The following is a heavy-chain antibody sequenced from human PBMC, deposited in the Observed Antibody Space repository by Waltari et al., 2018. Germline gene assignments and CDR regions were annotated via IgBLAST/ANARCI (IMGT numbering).Heavy chain of an antibody. V-gene: IGHV4-34*01. CDR3: ARGCLPRHYDFWSGYSNWFDP. Sequence: QVQLQQWGAGLLKPSETLSLTCAVYGGSFSGYYWSWIRQPPGKGLEWIGEINHSGSTNYNPSLKSRVTISVDTSKNQFSLKLSSVTAADTAVYYCARGCLPRHYDFWSGYSNWFDPWGQGTLVTVSS. CDR1: GGSFSGYY. CDR2: INHSGST. J-gene: IGHJ5*02. D-gene: IGHD3-3*01.